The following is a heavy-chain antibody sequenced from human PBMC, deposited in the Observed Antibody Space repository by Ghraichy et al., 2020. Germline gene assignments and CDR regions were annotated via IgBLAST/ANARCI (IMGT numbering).Heavy chain of an antibody. CDR1: GFTFSSYW. D-gene: IGHD3-3*01. Sequence: GGSLRLSCAASGFTFSSYWMHWVRQAPGKGLVWVSRINSDGSSTSYADSVKGRFTISRDNAKNTLYLQMNSLRAEDTAVYYCARVGVLRVVTDAFDIWGQGTMVTVSS. J-gene: IGHJ3*02. CDR3: ARVGVLRVVTDAFDI. CDR2: INSDGSST. V-gene: IGHV3-74*01.